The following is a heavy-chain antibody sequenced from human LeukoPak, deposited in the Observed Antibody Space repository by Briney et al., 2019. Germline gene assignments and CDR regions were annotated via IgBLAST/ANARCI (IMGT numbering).Heavy chain of an antibody. CDR2: ISSSGSAK. Sequence: GGSLRLSCAASGFTFSSHEMNWVRQAPGKGLEWVSYISSSGSAKYYADSVKGRFTISRDNAKNSLDLQMNSLRAEDTAVYYCVRAVHYDSSGYYRPDYWGQGTLVTVSS. CDR3: VRAVHYDSSGYYRPDY. D-gene: IGHD3-22*01. CDR1: GFTFSSHE. V-gene: IGHV3-48*03. J-gene: IGHJ4*02.